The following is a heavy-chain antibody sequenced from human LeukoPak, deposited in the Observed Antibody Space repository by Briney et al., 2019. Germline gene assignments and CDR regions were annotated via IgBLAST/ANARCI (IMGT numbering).Heavy chain of an antibody. D-gene: IGHD3-22*01. CDR2: ISGNGDTT. Sequence: GGSLRLSCAASGFTFINYAMSWVRQAPGKGLEWVSVISGNGDTTYYADSVKGRFSIPRDTSKNTLILQMTSPRAEDTAVYYCAKGTYYYDSSGYYYGPTFDNWGQGTLVTVSA. CDR1: GFTFINYA. J-gene: IGHJ4*02. V-gene: IGHV3-23*01. CDR3: AKGTYYYDSSGYYYGPTFDN.